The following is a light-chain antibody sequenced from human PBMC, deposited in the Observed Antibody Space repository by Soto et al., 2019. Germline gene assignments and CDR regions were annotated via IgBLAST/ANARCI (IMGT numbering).Light chain of an antibody. CDR3: QQSYSTLWT. J-gene: IGKJ1*01. Sequence: DIQMTQSPSSLSASVGDRVTITCRASQSIGTYLNWYHQKPGKAPKLLIYRASSLQSGVPSRFSGSGSGTDFTLTIRSLQPEDFATYYCQQSYSTLWTSGQGTEVEIK. V-gene: IGKV1-39*01. CDR2: RAS. CDR1: QSIGTY.